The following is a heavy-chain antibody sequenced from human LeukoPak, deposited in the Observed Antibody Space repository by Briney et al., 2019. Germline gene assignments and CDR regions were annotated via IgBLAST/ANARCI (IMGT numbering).Heavy chain of an antibody. V-gene: IGHV3-23*01. J-gene: IGHJ5*02. Sequence: PGGSLRLSCAASGFTFTTYAMTWVRQAPGKGPEWVSSISNSARSTYYADSVKGRFTISRDNSKHTVYLQMSNLRAEGTAVYFCAKGLQDYSSSWFDLWGRGTLVTVSS. CDR1: GFTFTTYA. D-gene: IGHD6-6*01. CDR2: ISNSARST. CDR3: AKGLQDYSSSWFDL.